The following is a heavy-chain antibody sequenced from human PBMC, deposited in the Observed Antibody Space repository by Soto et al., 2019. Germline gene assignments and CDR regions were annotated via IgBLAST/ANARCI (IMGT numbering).Heavy chain of an antibody. CDR3: ARDSEGHGYCSSTSCYVGPGNWFDP. Sequence: GGSLRLSCVASGFTFSSYWMHWVRQAPGKGLVWVSRINSDGSSTSYADSVKGRFTISRDNAKNTLYLQMNSLRAEDTAVYYCARDSEGHGYCSSTSCYVGPGNWFDPWGQGTLVTVSS. J-gene: IGHJ5*02. CDR1: GFTFSSYW. V-gene: IGHV3-74*01. D-gene: IGHD2-2*01. CDR2: INSDGSST.